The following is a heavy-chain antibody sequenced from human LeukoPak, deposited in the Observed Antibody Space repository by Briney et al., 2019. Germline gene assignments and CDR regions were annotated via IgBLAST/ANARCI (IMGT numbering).Heavy chain of an antibody. CDR1: GFTVKSNY. Sequence: PGGSLRLSCAASGFTVKSNYMGWVRQAPGKGLEWVSVIYSGGSTYYADSVKGRFTISRDNSKNTLYLQMNSLRAEDTAVYYCARGTYPSGYFDYWGQGTLVTVSS. J-gene: IGHJ4*02. D-gene: IGHD1-26*01. CDR3: ARGTYPSGYFDY. CDR2: IYSGGST. V-gene: IGHV3-53*01.